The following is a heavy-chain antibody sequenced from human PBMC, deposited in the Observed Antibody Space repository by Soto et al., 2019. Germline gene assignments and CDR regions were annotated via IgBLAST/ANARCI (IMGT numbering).Heavy chain of an antibody. CDR1: GFTFSSYW. Sequence: PVGSLRLSCAASGFTFSSYWMHWVRQAPGKGLVWVSRINSDGSSTSYADSVKGRFTISRDNAKNTLYLQMNSLRAEDTAVYYCLIAVHYYGMDVWGQGTTVTVSS. V-gene: IGHV3-74*01. CDR3: LIAVHYYGMDV. D-gene: IGHD6-19*01. CDR2: INSDGSST. J-gene: IGHJ6*02.